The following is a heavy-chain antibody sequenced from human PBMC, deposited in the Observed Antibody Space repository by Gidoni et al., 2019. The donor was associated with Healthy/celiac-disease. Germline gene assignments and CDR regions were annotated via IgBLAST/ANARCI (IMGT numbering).Heavy chain of an antibody. V-gene: IGHV3-48*01. CDR1: GFTFSSYS. CDR2: ISSSSSTI. D-gene: IGHD3-10*01. CDR3: ARDGITGWFDP. J-gene: IGHJ5*02. Sequence: EVQLVESGGGLVQPGRYLRLSCAAPGFTFSSYSMNWVRQAPGKGLEWVSYISSSSSTIYYADSVKGRFLLSRDNAKNSLYLQMNSLRAEDTAVYYCARDGITGWFDPWGQGTLVTVSS.